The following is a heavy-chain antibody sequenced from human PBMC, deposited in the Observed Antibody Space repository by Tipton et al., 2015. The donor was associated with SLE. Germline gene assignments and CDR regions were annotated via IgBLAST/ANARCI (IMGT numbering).Heavy chain of an antibody. D-gene: IGHD5-18*01. CDR2: IYHSGST. CDR3: AREGGYSYGLDY. Sequence: GLVKPSETLSLTCTVSGGSISRSRYYWSWIRQPPGKGLEWIGYIYHSGSTNSNPSLKSRVTLSVDTSKNQFSLNLNSVTAADTAVYYCAREGGYSYGLDYWGQGTLVTVSS. CDR1: GGSISRSRYY. V-gene: IGHV4-61*01. J-gene: IGHJ4*02.